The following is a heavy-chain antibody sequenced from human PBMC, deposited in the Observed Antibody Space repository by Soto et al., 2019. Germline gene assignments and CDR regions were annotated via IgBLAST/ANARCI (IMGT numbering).Heavy chain of an antibody. J-gene: IGHJ4*02. CDR2: ISAYNGNT. CDR1: GYTFTSYG. Sequence: ASVKVSCKASGYTFTSYGISWVRQAPGQGLEWMGWISAYNGNTNYAQKLQGRVTMTTDTSTSTAYMELRSLRSDDTAVYYCARVIVVVPAAPPVFDFWGQGTLVTVSS. CDR3: ARVIVVVPAAPPVFDF. D-gene: IGHD2-2*01. V-gene: IGHV1-18*01.